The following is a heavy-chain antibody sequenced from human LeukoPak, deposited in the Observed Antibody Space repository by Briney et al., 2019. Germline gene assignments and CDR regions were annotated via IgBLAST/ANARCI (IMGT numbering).Heavy chain of an antibody. V-gene: IGHV4-61*01. J-gene: IGHJ4*02. Sequence: SETLSLTCTVSGGSISSSSYYWSWIRQPPGKGLEWIGYIYYSGSTNYNPSLKSRVTISVDTSKNQFSLKLSSVTAADTAVYYCARERRSSGYYVDYWGQGTLVTVSS. CDR3: ARERRSSGYYVDY. CDR2: IYYSGST. D-gene: IGHD3-22*01. CDR1: GGSISSSSYY.